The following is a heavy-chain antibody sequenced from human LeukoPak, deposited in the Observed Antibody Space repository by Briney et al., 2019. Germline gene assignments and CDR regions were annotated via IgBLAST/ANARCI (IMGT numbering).Heavy chain of an antibody. D-gene: IGHD1-14*01. V-gene: IGHV3-21*01. CDR3: VRIPNNAGFPNWLDP. Sequence: PGGSLRLSCAASGFTFSYSTMNWVRRAPGRGLEWVSSIDSRSNYIHYGDSVKGRFTISRDNAKNSLYLQMDSLGAEDTAMYYCVRIPNNAGFPNWLDPWGQGTLVTVSS. J-gene: IGHJ5*02. CDR2: IDSRSNYI. CDR1: GFTFSYST.